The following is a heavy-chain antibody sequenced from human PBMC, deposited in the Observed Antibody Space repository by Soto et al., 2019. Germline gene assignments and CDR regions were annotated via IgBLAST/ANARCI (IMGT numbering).Heavy chain of an antibody. CDR1: GFTFNIYA. Sequence: GGSRNLSFAASGFTFNIYAMTWFRQAPGKVLEGVSAISGSGGSTYYADSVKGRFTISRDNSKNTLYLQMNSLRAEDTAVYYCAKENYDFWSGYPLYYYYGMDVWGQGTTVTVSS. J-gene: IGHJ6*02. CDR3: AKENYDFWSGYPLYYYYGMDV. V-gene: IGHV3-23*01. CDR2: ISGSGGST. D-gene: IGHD3-3*01.